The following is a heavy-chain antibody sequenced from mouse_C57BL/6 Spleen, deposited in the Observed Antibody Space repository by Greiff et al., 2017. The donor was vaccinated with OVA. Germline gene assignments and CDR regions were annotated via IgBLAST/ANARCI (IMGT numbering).Heavy chain of an antibody. CDR3: ARGTTVVAHYFDY. CDR1: GYTFTSYW. Sequence: QVQLKQPGAELVKPGASVKMSCKASGYTFTSYWITWVKQRPGQGLEWIGDIYPGSGSTNYNEKFKSKATLTVDTSSSTAYMQLSSLTSADSAVYYCARGTTVVAHYFDYWGQGTTLTVSS. V-gene: IGHV1-55*01. D-gene: IGHD1-1*01. J-gene: IGHJ2*01. CDR2: IYPGSGST.